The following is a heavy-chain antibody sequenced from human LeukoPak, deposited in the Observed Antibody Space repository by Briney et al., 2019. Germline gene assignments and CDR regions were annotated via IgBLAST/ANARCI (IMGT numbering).Heavy chain of an antibody. CDR2: IYSGGST. Sequence: GGSLRLSCAASGFTVSSNYMSCVRQAPGKRLDWVSVIYSGGSTYYADSVKGRFTISRDNSKNTLYLQMNSLRAEDTAVYYCARGIAAAANEDRFDPWGQGTLVTVSS. V-gene: IGHV3-53*01. D-gene: IGHD6-13*01. CDR3: ARGIAAAANEDRFDP. J-gene: IGHJ5*02. CDR1: GFTVSSNY.